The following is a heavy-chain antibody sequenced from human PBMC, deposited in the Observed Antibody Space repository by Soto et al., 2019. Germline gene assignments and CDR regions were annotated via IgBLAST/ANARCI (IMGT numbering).Heavy chain of an antibody. CDR1: GYTFTSYY. J-gene: IGHJ3*02. D-gene: IGHD3-22*01. Sequence: ASVKVSCKASGYTFTSYYMHWVRQAPGQGLEWMGIINPSGGSTSYAQKFQGRVTMTRDTSTSTVYMELSSLRSEDTAVYYCARAEYYYDSSGYYSEGNDAFDIWGQGTMVTVSS. V-gene: IGHV1-46*01. CDR3: ARAEYYYDSSGYYSEGNDAFDI. CDR2: INPSGGST.